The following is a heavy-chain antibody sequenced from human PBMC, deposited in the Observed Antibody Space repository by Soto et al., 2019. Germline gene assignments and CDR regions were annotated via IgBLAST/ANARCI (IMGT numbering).Heavy chain of an antibody. Sequence: PSETLSLTCTVSGFSISSSCYYWICIRQHPGKGLEWIGYMYYSGSTYYNPCIKSRVTISVDTSKNQFSLKLGSVTAADTAVYYCARDSQPVTTYAFDIWGKGTMVAV. J-gene: IGHJ3*02. D-gene: IGHD4-17*01. CDR2: MYYSGST. CDR3: ARDSQPVTTYAFDI. CDR1: GFSISSSCYY. V-gene: IGHV4-31*03.